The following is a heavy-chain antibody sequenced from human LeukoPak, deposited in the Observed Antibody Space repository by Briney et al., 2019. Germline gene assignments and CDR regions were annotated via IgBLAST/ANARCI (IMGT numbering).Heavy chain of an antibody. CDR1: GDSVSTNNVA. V-gene: IGHV6-1*01. CDR2: TYYRSKRYN. Sequence: SQTLSLTCAISGDSVSTNNVAWNWIRQSPSRGLEWLGRTYYRSKRYNDYAVSVKSRISINPDTSKNQFSLQLNSVTPDDTAAYYCAREDLGAAYFDFWGQGTLVTVSS. CDR3: AREDLGAAYFDF. J-gene: IGHJ4*02. D-gene: IGHD3-16*01.